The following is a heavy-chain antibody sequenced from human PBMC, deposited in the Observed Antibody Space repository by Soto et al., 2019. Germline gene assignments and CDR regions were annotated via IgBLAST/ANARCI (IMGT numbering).Heavy chain of an antibody. J-gene: IGHJ5*02. V-gene: IGHV6-1*01. Sequence: SQTLSLTCAISGDSVSSNSAAWNWIRQSPSRGLEWLGRTYYRSKWYNDYAVSVKSRITINPDTSKNQFSLQLNSVTPEDTAVYYCARGASPIAAAADNWFDPWGQGTLVTAPQ. CDR1: GDSVSSNSAA. D-gene: IGHD6-13*01. CDR2: TYYRSKWYN. CDR3: ARGASPIAAAADNWFDP.